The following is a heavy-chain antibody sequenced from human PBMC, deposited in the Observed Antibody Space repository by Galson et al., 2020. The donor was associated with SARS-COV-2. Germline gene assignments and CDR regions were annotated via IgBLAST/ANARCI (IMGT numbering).Heavy chain of an antibody. Sequence: GESLKISCAASGFIFSDAHMTWTRQAPGKGLEWISYIKNGGDTIYYADSVKGRFTMSRDNANNLLYLQMNSLRVEDTAMYYCARESWSSLDPWGQGTLVTVST. J-gene: IGHJ5*02. CDR1: GFIFSDAH. D-gene: IGHD3-3*01. V-gene: IGHV3-11*01. CDR3: ARESWSSLDP. CDR2: IKNGGDTI.